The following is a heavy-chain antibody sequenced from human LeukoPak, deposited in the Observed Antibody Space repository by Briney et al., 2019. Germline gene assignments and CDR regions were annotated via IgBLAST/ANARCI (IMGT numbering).Heavy chain of an antibody. CDR2: INPTGGST. D-gene: IGHD1-26*01. CDR3: ARDNSVGDNAWWFDP. Sequence: ASVKVSCKASGYTFTTYYMHWVRQAPGQGLEWMGLINPTGGSTGYAQKFQGRVTMTRDMSTSTDYMELSSLRSEDTAIYYCARDNSVGDNAWWFDPWGQGTLVTVSS. V-gene: IGHV1-46*01. J-gene: IGHJ5*02. CDR1: GYTFTTYY.